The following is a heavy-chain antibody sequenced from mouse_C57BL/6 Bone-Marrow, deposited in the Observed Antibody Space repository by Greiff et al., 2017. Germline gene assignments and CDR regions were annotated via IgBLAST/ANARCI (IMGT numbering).Heavy chain of an antibody. CDR3: ARHLYYFDY. V-gene: IGHV1-55*01. CDR1: GYTFTSYW. J-gene: IGHJ2*01. Sequence: VQLQQPGAELVKPGASVRMSCKASGYTFTSYWITWVKQRPGQGLEWIGDIYPGSGSTNYNEKFKSKATLTVDTSSSTAYMRLSSLTSEDSAVYYCARHLYYFDYWGQGTTLTVSS. CDR2: IYPGSGST.